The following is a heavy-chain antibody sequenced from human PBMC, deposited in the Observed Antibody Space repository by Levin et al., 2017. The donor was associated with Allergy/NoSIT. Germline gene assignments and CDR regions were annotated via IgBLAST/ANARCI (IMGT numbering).Heavy chain of an antibody. D-gene: IGHD2-15*01. CDR1: GGSISSSSYY. Sequence: PSETLSLTCTVSGGSISSSSYYWGWIRQPPGKGLEWIGSFYNTGSTHYNPSLRGRVTISVDTSSNQFSLKLRSVTAADTAVYYCARPVEGHCSGGSCRDDAFDIWGQGTMVTVSS. CDR3: ARPVEGHCSGGSCRDDAFDI. CDR2: FYNTGST. V-gene: IGHV4-39*01. J-gene: IGHJ3*02.